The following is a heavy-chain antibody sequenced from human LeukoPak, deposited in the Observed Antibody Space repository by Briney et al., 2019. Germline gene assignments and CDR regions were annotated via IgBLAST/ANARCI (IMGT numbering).Heavy chain of an antibody. CDR3: ARDPAAGWFDY. V-gene: IGHV3-33*01. J-gene: IGHJ4*02. Sequence: GGSLRLSCAASGFTFSSYGMHWVRQAPGKGLEWVAVIWYDGSNKYYADSVKGRFTISRDNFKNTLYLQMNSLRAEDTAVYYCARDPAAGWFDYWGQGTLVTVSS. D-gene: IGHD6-13*01. CDR2: IWYDGSNK. CDR1: GFTFSSYG.